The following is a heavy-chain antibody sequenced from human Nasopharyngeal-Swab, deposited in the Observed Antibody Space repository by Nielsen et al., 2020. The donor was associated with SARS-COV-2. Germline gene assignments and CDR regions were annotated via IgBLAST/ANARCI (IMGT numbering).Heavy chain of an antibody. CDR1: GGPMNNYY. D-gene: IGHD6-19*01. Sequence: ESLKISCTVSGGPMNNYYWTWIRQVPGKGLEWIGYVSYSGSTNYNPSLKSRVTVSVDTSKNQFSLKLSAVTAADTALYYCARDMSSGWSDVYYGMDVWGQGTTVTVSS. CDR3: ARDMSSGWSDVYYGMDV. CDR2: VSYSGST. J-gene: IGHJ6*02. V-gene: IGHV4-59*01.